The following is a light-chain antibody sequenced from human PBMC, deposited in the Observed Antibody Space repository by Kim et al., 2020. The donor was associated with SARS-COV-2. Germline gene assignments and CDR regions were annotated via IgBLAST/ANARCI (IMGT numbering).Light chain of an antibody. CDR1: SSDVGGYNY. Sequence: SVSGSPVQSITRSCPGTSSDVGGYNYVSWYQQHPGKAPKPMIYDVSKRPSGVSNRFSGSKSGNTASLTISGLQAEDEGDYYCSTWVFGGGTQLTVL. J-gene: IGLJ3*02. CDR3: STWV. CDR2: DVS. V-gene: IGLV2-14*04.